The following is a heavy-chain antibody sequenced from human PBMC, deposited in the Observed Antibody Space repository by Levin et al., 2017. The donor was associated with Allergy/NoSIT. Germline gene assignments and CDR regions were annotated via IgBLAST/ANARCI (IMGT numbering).Heavy chain of an antibody. CDR3: ARLRRPGGGFDY. J-gene: IGHJ4*02. V-gene: IGHV4-39*01. D-gene: IGHD1-1*01. CDR2: IYYSGST. Sequence: KPSETLSLTCTVSGGSISSSSYYWGWIRQPPGTGLEWIGSIYYSGSTYYNPSLKSRLTISVDTSKNQFSLKLTSVTAADTAVYYCARLRRPGGGFDYWGQGTLVTVSS. CDR1: GGSISSSSYY.